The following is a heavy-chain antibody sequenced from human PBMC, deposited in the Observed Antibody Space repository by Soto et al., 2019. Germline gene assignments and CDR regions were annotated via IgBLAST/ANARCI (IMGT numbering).Heavy chain of an antibody. CDR1: GFTFSSYS. CDR3: ARVGGWGTQFGP. Sequence: EVQLLESGGGLAQPGGSLRLSCADSGFTFSSYSMSWVRQAPGKGPEWVSTIRGSGGSVSYADSVKGRFTISRNNSRNTLYLQINSLRAEDSAMYHCARVGGWGTQFGPWGQGTLVTVSS. V-gene: IGHV3-23*01. CDR2: IRGSGGSV. D-gene: IGHD3-16*01. J-gene: IGHJ5*02.